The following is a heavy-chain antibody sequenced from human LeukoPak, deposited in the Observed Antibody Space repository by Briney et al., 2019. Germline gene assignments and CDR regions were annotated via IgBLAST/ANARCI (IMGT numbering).Heavy chain of an antibody. CDR1: GGSVSSGSYY. CDR2: IYYSGST. CDR3: ARSFGVVISEESYFDY. D-gene: IGHD3-3*01. Sequence: SETLTLTCTVSGGSVSSGSYYWSWIRQPPGKGLEWIGYIYYSGSTNYNPSLKSRVTISVDTSKNQFSLKLSSVTAADTAVYYCARSFGVVISEESYFDYWGQGTLVTVSS. J-gene: IGHJ4*02. V-gene: IGHV4-61*01.